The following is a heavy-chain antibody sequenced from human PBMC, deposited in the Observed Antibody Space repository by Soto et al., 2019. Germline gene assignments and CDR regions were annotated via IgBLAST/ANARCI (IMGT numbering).Heavy chain of an antibody. CDR3: ARARWYDGFDI. CDR2: VYHSGST. D-gene: IGHD2-15*01. V-gene: IGHV4-38-2*01. J-gene: IGHJ3*02. CDR1: GYSISSGNY. Sequence: SETLSLTCAVSGYSISSGNYWGWIRQPPGKGLEWIGSVYHSGSTYYNPSLKSRVTIPLDTSKNQVSLRLSSVTAADTAMYYCARARWYDGFDIWGQGTMVTVSS.